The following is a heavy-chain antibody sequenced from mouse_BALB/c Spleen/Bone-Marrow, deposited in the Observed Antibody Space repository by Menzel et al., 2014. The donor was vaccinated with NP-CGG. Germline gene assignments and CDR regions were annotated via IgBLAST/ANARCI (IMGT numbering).Heavy chain of an antibody. CDR2: ISRGSSTI. Sequence: EVKLVESGGGLVQPGGSRKLSCAASGFTFSGFGMHWVRQAPEKGLEWVAYISRGSSTIYYADTVKGRFTISRDSPKNTLFLQMTSLRSEDTAMYYCARSGITTGSYWYFDIWGAGTTVTVSS. D-gene: IGHD1-1*01. V-gene: IGHV5-17*02. CDR3: ARSGITTGSYWYFDI. CDR1: GFTFSGFG. J-gene: IGHJ1*01.